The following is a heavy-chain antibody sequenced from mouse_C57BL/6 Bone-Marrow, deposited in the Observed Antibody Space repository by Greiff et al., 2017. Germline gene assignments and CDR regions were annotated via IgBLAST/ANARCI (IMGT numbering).Heavy chain of an antibody. J-gene: IGHJ4*01. Sequence: EVKLMESGPVLVKPGASVKMSCKASGYTFTDYYMNWVKQSHGKSLEWIGVINPYNGGTSYNQKFKGKATLTVDKSSSTAYMELNSLTSEDSAVYYCAGYGDYYAMDYWGQGTSVTVSS. CDR3: AGYGDYYAMDY. CDR2: INPYNGGT. D-gene: IGHD1-1*02. CDR1: GYTFTDYY. V-gene: IGHV1-19*01.